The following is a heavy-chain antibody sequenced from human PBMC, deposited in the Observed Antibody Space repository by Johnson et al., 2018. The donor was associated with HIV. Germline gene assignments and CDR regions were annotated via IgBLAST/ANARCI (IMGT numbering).Heavy chain of an antibody. V-gene: IGHV3-30-3*01. CDR2: ISYDGSNK. J-gene: IGHJ3*02. D-gene: IGHD6-6*01. CDR1: GFTFSSYA. Sequence: QVQVVESGGGVVQPGRSLRLSCAASGFTFSSYAMHWVRQAPGKGLEWVAVISYDGSNKYYADSVKGRFTISRDNSKNTLYLQMNSLRAEDTAVYYCARALSIAAEEDIWGQGTMVTVSS. CDR3: ARALSIAAEEDI.